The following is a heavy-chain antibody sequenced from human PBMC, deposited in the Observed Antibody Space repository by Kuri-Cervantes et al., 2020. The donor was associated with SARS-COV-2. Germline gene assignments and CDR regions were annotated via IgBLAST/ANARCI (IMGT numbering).Heavy chain of an antibody. CDR2: IYHSGST. D-gene: IGHD6-13*01. Sequence: SETLSLTCAVSGYSISSGYYWGWIRQPPGKGLEWIGSIYHSGSTYYNPSLKSRVTISVDTSKNQFSLKLSSVTAADTAVYYCARRAAAGTILLDYWGQGTLGTVSS. CDR3: ARRAAAGTILLDY. CDR1: GYSISSGYY. J-gene: IGHJ4*02. V-gene: IGHV4-38-2*01.